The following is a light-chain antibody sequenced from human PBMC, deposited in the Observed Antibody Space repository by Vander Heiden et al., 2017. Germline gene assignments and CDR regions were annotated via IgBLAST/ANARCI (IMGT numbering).Light chain of an antibody. CDR2: AAS. CDR3: QQSYSTPHT. Sequence: DIQMTQSPSPLSASVGDRVTITCRASQSISTYLNWYHQKPGKAPELLIYAASSLQSGVPSRFSGSGSGADFTLTISSLQAEDFVTYYCQQSYSTPHTFGQGTLLEIK. CDR1: QSISTY. J-gene: IGKJ2*01. V-gene: IGKV1-39*01.